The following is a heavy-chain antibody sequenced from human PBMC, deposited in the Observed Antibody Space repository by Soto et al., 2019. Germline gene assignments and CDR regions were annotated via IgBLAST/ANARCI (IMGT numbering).Heavy chain of an antibody. V-gene: IGHV1-18*01. CDR3: ARDKAAAGGHYYGMDV. J-gene: IGHJ6*02. Sequence: QVQLVQSGAEVKKPGASVKVSCKASGYTFTSYGISWVRQAPGQGLEWMGWISAYNGNTNYAQKLQGRVTMTTDTPTSTAYMELRSLRSDDTAVYYCARDKAAAGGHYYGMDVWGQGTTVTVSS. D-gene: IGHD6-13*01. CDR2: ISAYNGNT. CDR1: GYTFTSYG.